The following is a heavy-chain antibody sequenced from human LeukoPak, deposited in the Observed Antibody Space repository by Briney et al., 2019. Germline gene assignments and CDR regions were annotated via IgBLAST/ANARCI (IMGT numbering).Heavy chain of an antibody. CDR2: IYYSGST. CDR3: ARSYGDYVPPPFDY. CDR1: GGSISSGGYS. J-gene: IGHJ4*02. D-gene: IGHD4-17*01. Sequence: SQTLSLTCAVSGGSISSGGYSWSWTRQPPGKGLEWIGYIYYSGSTYYNPSLKSRVTISVDTSKNQFSLKLSSVTAADTAVYYCARSYGDYVPPPFDYWGQGTLVTVSS. V-gene: IGHV4-30-4*08.